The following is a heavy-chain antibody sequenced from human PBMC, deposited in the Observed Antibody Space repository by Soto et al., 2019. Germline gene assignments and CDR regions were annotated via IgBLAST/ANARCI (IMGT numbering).Heavy chain of an antibody. V-gene: IGHV3-21*01. CDR3: AGAIPVPAAMGI. D-gene: IGHD2-2*01. Sequence: EVQLVESGGGLVKPGGSLRLSCAASGFTFSSYSMNWVRQAPGKGLEWVSSISSSSSYIYYADSVKGRFTISRDNAKNSLYLQMNSLRAEDAAVYYCAGAIPVPAAMGIWGQGTMVTVSS. CDR2: ISSSSSYI. CDR1: GFTFSSYS. J-gene: IGHJ3*02.